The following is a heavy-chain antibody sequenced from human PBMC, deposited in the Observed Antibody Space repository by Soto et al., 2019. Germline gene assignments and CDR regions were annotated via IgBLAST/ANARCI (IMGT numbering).Heavy chain of an antibody. D-gene: IGHD1-26*01. CDR1: GFSFSSYG. J-gene: IGHJ3*01. V-gene: IGHV3-33*03. Sequence: GGSLRLSCAASGFSFSSYGMHWVRQAPGKGLDWVAVIWYDGSNKYYAESVKGRFTISRDNSKNTLYVQMNSLTVEDTAVYYCARTQYTGSYFDACDVWGQGTMVTVSS. CDR2: IWYDGSNK. CDR3: ARTQYTGSYFDACDV.